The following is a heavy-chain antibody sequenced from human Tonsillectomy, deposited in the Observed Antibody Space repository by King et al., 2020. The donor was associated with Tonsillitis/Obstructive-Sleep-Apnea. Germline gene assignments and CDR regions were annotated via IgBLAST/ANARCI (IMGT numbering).Heavy chain of an antibody. CDR1: FPLHYEL. Sequence: VQLVESGGGLMQPGGVLKIPLSTPWFPLHYELMDLVRPAPGEGAGLVFRNYRDWRTATHAGLGKGRFPISRDNAKNTLYLQMNSLRAEDTAVYYCARVKAYGDPRMDRYYNYMDVWGKGTTVTVSS. CDR3: ARVKAYGDPRMDRYYNYMDV. D-gene: IGHD4-17*01. J-gene: IGHJ6*03. V-gene: IGHV3-74*01. CDR2: YRDWRTA.